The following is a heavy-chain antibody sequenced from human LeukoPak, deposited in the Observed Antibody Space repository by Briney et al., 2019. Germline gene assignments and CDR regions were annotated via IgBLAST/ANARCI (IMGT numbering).Heavy chain of an antibody. CDR1: GFIFNSYV. CDR2: ISSSTSNI. J-gene: IGHJ4*02. Sequence: GASLRLSCTGSGFIFNSYVINWVRQAPGKGLEWVAYISSSTSNIFCADSVKGRFTISRDHAKDSVLLQMNSRRVEDTALNFCARDGVMAVTPFYFDSWGQGALVTVSS. CDR3: ARDGVMAVTPFYFDS. D-gene: IGHD4-23*01. V-gene: IGHV3-48*01.